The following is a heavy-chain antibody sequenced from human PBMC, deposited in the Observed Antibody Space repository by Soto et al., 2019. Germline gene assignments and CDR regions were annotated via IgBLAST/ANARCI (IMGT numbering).Heavy chain of an antibody. J-gene: IGHJ2*01. CDR2: IYYSGST. V-gene: IGHV4-59*08. CDR1: GGSISSYY. CDR3: ASTPPARDSSGWYKWYFDL. Sequence: SETLSLTCTVSGGSISSYYWSWIRQPPGKGLEWIGYIYYSGSTNYNPSLKSRVTISVDTSKNQFSLKLSSVTAADTAVYYCASTPPARDSSGWYKWYFDLWGRGTLVTVSS. D-gene: IGHD6-19*01.